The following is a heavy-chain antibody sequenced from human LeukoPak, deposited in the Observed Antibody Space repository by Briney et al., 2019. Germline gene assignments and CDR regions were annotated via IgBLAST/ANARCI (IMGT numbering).Heavy chain of an antibody. Sequence: ASVKVSCKASGYTFTSYGISWVRQAPGQGLEWMGWISAYNGNTRYAQKFQGRVTMTTDTSTSTAYMEMRSLRSDDSAMYYCARAYSTSWYYFDYWGQGTLVTVSS. CDR1: GYTFTSYG. CDR2: ISAYNGNT. D-gene: IGHD6-13*01. J-gene: IGHJ4*02. CDR3: ARAYSTSWYYFDY. V-gene: IGHV1-18*01.